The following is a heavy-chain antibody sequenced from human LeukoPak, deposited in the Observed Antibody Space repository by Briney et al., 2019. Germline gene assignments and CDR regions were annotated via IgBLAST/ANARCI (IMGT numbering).Heavy chain of an antibody. V-gene: IGHV3-48*03. CDR3: ARDYGGSSPFDY. CDR1: GFTFSSFE. CDR2: ISSSGLTI. J-gene: IGHJ4*02. Sequence: PGGSLRLSCAASGFTFSSFEMNWVRQAPGKGLEWISYISSSGLTIYYADSVKGRFTISRDNAKNSLYLQMNSLRAEDTAVYYCARDYGGSSPFDYWGQGTLVTVSS. D-gene: IGHD4-23*01.